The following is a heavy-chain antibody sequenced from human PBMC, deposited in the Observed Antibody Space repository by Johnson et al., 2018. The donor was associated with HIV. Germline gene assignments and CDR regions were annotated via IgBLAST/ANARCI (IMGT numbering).Heavy chain of an antibody. J-gene: IGHJ3*02. CDR1: GFTFSTYG. D-gene: IGHD3-10*01. CDR2: INWNAGRI. CDR3: ARESMVQGVTRYVVYAFDI. V-gene: IGHV3-20*04. Sequence: VQLVESGRGVVQPGRSLRLSCAASGFTFSTYGMHWVRQAPGKGLEWVSGINWNAGRIGYADSVRGRFTISRDNAKNSLYLQMNSLRVEDTALYYCARESMVQGVTRYVVYAFDIWGQGTMVTVSS.